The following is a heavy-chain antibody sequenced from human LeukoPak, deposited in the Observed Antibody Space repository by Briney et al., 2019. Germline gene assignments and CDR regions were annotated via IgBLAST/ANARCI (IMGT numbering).Heavy chain of an antibody. Sequence: PSETLSLTCTVSGGSVDSSNYYWSWIRQPPGKGLEWIGYMYHTGSSNYSPSLKSRLTISVDTSKNQFSLKLSSMTAADTAVYYCARYMVRGVVRFDYWGQGTLVTVSS. CDR3: ARYMVRGVVRFDY. V-gene: IGHV4-61*01. D-gene: IGHD3-10*01. J-gene: IGHJ4*02. CDR1: GGSVDSSNYY. CDR2: MYHTGSS.